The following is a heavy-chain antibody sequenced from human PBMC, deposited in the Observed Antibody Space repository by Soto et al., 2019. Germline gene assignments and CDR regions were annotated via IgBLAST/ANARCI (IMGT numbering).Heavy chain of an antibody. Sequence: DVQLVESGGGLVKPGGSLRLSCVASGFTFNTYSMNWVRQAPGKGLEWVSSISSSNCYIYYADSLKGRFTISRDNAKNSLYLQMNSQRAEHTAAFFCAREGTIGWLFDYWGHGTLVTVSS. CDR3: AREGTIGWLFDY. V-gene: IGHV3-21*01. D-gene: IGHD2-8*01. CDR2: ISSSNCYI. J-gene: IGHJ4*01. CDR1: GFTFNTYS.